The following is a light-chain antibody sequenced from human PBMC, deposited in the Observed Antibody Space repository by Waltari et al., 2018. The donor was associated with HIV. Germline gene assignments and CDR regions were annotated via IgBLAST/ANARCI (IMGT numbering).Light chain of an antibody. J-gene: IGLJ1*01. Sequence: QSALTQPPSASGSPGQSVAISCTGTSSDVGGYNPVSWHQQHPGKAPNLLISAVNKRPSGDPDRFTGSKSGNTASLTVSGLQVDDEADYYCSSFSDNNRIVFGTGTRVTVL. CDR1: SSDVGGYNP. CDR2: AVN. CDR3: SSFSDNNRIV. V-gene: IGLV2-8*01.